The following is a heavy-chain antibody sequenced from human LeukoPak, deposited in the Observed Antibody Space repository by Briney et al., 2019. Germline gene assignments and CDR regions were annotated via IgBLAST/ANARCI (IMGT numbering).Heavy chain of an antibody. CDR2: IYTSGST. CDR3: ASTTYYYDSSGYYFLDF. V-gene: IGHV4-4*07. J-gene: IGHJ4*02. D-gene: IGHD3-22*01. Sequence: SETLSLTCTVTGGSIESYYWSWIRQPAGKGLEWIGRIYTSGSTNYNPSLKSRVTMSVDTSKNQFSLKLSSVTAADTAVYYCASTTYYYDSSGYYFLDFWGQGTLVTVSS. CDR1: GGSIESYY.